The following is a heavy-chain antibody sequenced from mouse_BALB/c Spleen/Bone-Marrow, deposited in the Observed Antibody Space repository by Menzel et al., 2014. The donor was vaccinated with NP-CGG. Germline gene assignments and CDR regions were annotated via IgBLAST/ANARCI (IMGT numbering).Heavy chain of an antibody. Sequence: VQLQQSGPDLVAPSQSLSITCTVSGFSLTSYGVHWVRQPPGKGLEWLVVIWSDGSTTYNSALKSRLSISKDNSKSQVFLKMNSLQTDDTAMYYCARQYGNYWYFDVWGAGTTVTVSS. J-gene: IGHJ1*01. V-gene: IGHV2-6-2*01. CDR3: ARQYGNYWYFDV. CDR2: IWSDGST. D-gene: IGHD2-10*02. CDR1: GFSLTSYG.